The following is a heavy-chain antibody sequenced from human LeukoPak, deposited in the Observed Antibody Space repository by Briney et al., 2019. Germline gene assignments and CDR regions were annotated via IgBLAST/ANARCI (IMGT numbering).Heavy chain of an antibody. V-gene: IGHV3-7*01. CDR1: GFTFSSYW. CDR3: AREVPAAIPPYGMDV. J-gene: IGHJ6*02. D-gene: IGHD2-2*01. CDR2: IKQDGSEK. Sequence: GGSLRLSCAASGFTFSSYWMSWVRQAPGKGLEWVANIKQDGSEKYYVDSVKGRFTISRDNAKNSLYQQMNSLRAEDTAVYYCAREVPAAIPPYGMDVWGQGTTVTVSS.